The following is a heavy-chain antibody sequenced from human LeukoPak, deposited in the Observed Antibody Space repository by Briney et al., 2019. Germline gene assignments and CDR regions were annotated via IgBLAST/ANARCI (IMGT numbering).Heavy chain of an antibody. CDR2: IQYDGSKT. CDR1: GFTFSSYE. V-gene: IGHV3-30*02. D-gene: IGHD6-13*01. Sequence: PGGSLRLSCAASGFTFSSYEMNWVRQTPGKGLEWVAFIQYDGSKTYYTDSVKGRFTISRDNSKNTLWLQMNSLRPEDTALYYCSPLVPFDYWGQGTLVTVSS. J-gene: IGHJ4*02. CDR3: SPLVPFDY.